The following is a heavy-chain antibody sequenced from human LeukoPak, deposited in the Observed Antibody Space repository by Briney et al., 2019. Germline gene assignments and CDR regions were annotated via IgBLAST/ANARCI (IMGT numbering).Heavy chain of an antibody. D-gene: IGHD3-10*02. V-gene: IGHV3-48*03. CDR2: ISSSGSTI. Sequence: GGSLRLSCAASGFTFSSYEMNWVRQAPGKGLEWVSYISSSGSTIYYADSVKGRFTISRDNAKNSLYLQMNSLRAEDTAVYYCAELGITMIGGVWGKGTTATVSS. CDR1: GFTFSSYE. J-gene: IGHJ6*04. CDR3: AELGITMIGGV.